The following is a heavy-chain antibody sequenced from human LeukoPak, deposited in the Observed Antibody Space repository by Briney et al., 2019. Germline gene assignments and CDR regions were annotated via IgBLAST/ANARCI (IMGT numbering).Heavy chain of an antibody. J-gene: IGHJ6*03. Sequence: ASVKVSCKASGYTFTSYDINWVRQATGQGLEWMGWMNPNSGNTGYAQKFQGRVTMTRNTSISTAYMELSSLRSEDTAVYYCARSVFWDNRYYYMDAWGKGTTVTVSS. CDR1: GYTFTSYD. CDR2: MNPNSGNT. D-gene: IGHD1/OR15-1a*01. V-gene: IGHV1-8*01. CDR3: ARSVFWDNRYYYMDA.